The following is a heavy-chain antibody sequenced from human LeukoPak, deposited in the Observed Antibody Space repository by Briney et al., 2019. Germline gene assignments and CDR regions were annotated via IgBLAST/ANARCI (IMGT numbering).Heavy chain of an antibody. CDR3: ARGDFWSGYHYYFDY. Sequence: NPSETLSLTCTVSGGSISSGGYYWSWIRQHPGKGLEWIGYIYYSGSTYYNPSLKSRVTISVDTSKNQFSLKLSSVTAADTAVYYCARGDFWSGYHYYFDYWGQGTLVTVSS. CDR2: IYYSGST. V-gene: IGHV4-31*03. J-gene: IGHJ4*02. CDR1: GGSISSGGYY. D-gene: IGHD3-3*01.